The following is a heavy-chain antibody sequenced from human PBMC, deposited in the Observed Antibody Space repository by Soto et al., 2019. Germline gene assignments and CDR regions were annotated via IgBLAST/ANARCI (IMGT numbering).Heavy chain of an antibody. V-gene: IGHV4-31*03. D-gene: IGHD3-22*01. Sequence: SEPLSLTCTVSGGSIIDGYYWSWILHHPGKGLEWIGSISYSGSTSYNPSLKSRLTISVDRSKSQFSLNLSSVTAADTAVYYCARRDRSGYSYWLDTWGQGNLVTVSS. CDR3: ARRDRSGYSYWLDT. J-gene: IGHJ5*02. CDR2: ISYSGST. CDR1: GGSIIDGYY.